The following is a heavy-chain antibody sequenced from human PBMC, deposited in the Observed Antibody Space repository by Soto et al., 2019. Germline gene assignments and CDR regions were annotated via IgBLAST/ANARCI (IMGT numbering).Heavy chain of an antibody. CDR3: ASLMSSGYYYGMDV. CDR1: GGTLSSYT. CDR2: IIPILGIA. J-gene: IGHJ6*02. D-gene: IGHD3-10*01. Sequence: QVQLVQSGAEVKKPGSSVKVSCKASGGTLSSYTISWVRQAPGQGLEWMGRIIPILGIANYAQKFQGRVTITADKSTSTAYMELSSLRSEDTALYYCASLMSSGYYYGMDVWGQGTTVTVSS. V-gene: IGHV1-69*02.